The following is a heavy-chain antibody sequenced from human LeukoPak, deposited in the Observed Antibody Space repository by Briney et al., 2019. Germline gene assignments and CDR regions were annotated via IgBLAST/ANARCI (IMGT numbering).Heavy chain of an antibody. J-gene: IGHJ4*02. V-gene: IGHV1-18*01. Sequence: ASVKVSCKASGYTFTSYGISWVRQAPGQGLEWMGWISAYNGNTNYAQKLQGRVTMTTDTSTSTAYMELRSLRSDDTAVYYCAREYDSSGHYYDVDYWGQGTLVTVSS. CDR3: AREYDSSGHYYDVDY. CDR2: ISAYNGNT. CDR1: GYTFTSYG. D-gene: IGHD3-22*01.